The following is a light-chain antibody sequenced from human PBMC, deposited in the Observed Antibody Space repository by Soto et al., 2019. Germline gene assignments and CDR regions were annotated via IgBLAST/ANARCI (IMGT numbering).Light chain of an antibody. J-gene: IGKJ4*01. CDR3: QTYNSAPLT. CDR1: QGIRNY. CDR2: AAS. Sequence: DIQMTQSPSSLSASVGDRVSITCRASQGIRNYLAWYQQKPGKVPKLLIYAASTLQSGVPSRFSGSGSGTEFTLTISSLQPEDVATYYCQTYNSAPLTFGGGTKVEI. V-gene: IGKV1-27*01.